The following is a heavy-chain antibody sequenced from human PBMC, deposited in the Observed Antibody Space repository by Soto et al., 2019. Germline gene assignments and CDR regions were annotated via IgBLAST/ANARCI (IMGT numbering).Heavy chain of an antibody. CDR2: ISAYNGNT. CDR3: ARDYDILTGYYSHFDY. V-gene: IGHV1-18*04. CDR1: GYTFTSYG. D-gene: IGHD3-9*01. J-gene: IGHJ4*02. Sequence: ASVKVSCKASGYTFTSYGISWVRQAPGQGLEWMGRISAYNGNTNYAQKLQGRVTMTTDTSTSTAYMELRSLRSDDTAVYYCARDYDILTGYYSHFDYWGQGTLVTVS.